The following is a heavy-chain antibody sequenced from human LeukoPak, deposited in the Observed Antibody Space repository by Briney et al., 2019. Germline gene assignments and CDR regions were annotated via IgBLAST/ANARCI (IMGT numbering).Heavy chain of an antibody. J-gene: IGHJ5*02. CDR2: ISGSGGGT. V-gene: IGHV3-23*01. Sequence: PGGSLRLSCAAFGFTFRNYAMSWVRQAPGKGLEWVATISGSGGGTYYADSVKGRFTISRDNSDDTVYLQMDTLRVDDTAVYFCAKVSRAIILVVAANDNYLDPWGQGTLVTVSS. CDR3: AKVSRAIILVVAANDNYLDP. D-gene: IGHD2-15*01. CDR1: GFTFRNYA.